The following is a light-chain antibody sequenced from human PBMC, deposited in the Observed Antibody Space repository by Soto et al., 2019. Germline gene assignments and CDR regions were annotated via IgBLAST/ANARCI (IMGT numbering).Light chain of an antibody. CDR2: DAS. V-gene: IGKV1-5*01. CDR3: QQYNSYPET. Sequence: DIQMTQSPSSLSASVGDSVTITCRTSQTINNYLNWYQQKPGKAPKLLIYDASSLESGVPSRFSGSGSGTEFTLTISSLQPDDFATYYCQQYNSYPETLGQGTKVDIK. J-gene: IGKJ1*01. CDR1: QTINNY.